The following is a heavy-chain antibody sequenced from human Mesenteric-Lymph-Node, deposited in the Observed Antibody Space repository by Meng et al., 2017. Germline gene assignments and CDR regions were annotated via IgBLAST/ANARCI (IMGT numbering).Heavy chain of an antibody. D-gene: IGHD2-21*01. V-gene: IGHV3-33*01. J-gene: IGHJ4*02. CDR3: ARDLSLAGFEF. Sequence: GQLVGAGGGGVQPGRSLSICCATSGFPFWNYGMNWVRQAPGKGLEWVAASWAGGSRTDYADSVKGRFTISRDPSKNTVYLQMDSLRADDAAVYYCARDLSLAGFEFWGQGTLVTVSS. CDR1: GFPFWNYG. CDR2: SWAGGSRT.